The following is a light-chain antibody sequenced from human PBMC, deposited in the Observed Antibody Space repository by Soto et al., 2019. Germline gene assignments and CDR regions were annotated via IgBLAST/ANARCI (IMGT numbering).Light chain of an antibody. Sequence: QSALTQPASVSGSPGQSITITCTGTSSDIGTYNFVSWYQHHLGKAPKLMIYEGTKRPSGVSNRFSGSKSGNTASLTISGLQAEDEADYYCCSYAGRRTFVIFGGGTKLTVL. CDR2: EGT. CDR1: SSDIGTYNF. CDR3: CSYAGRRTFVI. V-gene: IGLV2-23*03. J-gene: IGLJ2*01.